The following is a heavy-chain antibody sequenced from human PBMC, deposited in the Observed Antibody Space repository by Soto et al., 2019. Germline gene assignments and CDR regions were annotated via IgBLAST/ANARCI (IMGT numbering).Heavy chain of an antibody. CDR3: ARDLGYYDSSGYFDY. J-gene: IGHJ4*02. V-gene: IGHV3-11*01. D-gene: IGHD3-22*01. CDR1: GFTFSAHY. CDR2: ISSSGDII. Sequence: PGGSLRLSCAASGFTFSAHYMSWIRQAPGKGLEWVSYISSSGDIIYYADSVKGRFTISRDNAKNSLYLQMNSLRAEDTAVYYCARDLGYYDSSGYFDYWGQGTLVTVSS.